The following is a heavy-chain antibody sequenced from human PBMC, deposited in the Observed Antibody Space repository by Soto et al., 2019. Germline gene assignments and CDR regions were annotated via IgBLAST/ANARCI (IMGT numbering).Heavy chain of an antibody. CDR3: ARAPGGPGIAEY. V-gene: IGHV1-3*05. Sequence: QVQLVQSGAEEKKPGTSVKVSCKASGYTFTSYAMHWVRQAPGQRLEWMGWINAGNGNTKYSQKFQGRVTITRDTSASTAYMELSSLRSEDTAVYYCARAPGGPGIAEYWGQGTLVTVSS. D-gene: IGHD6-13*01. CDR1: GYTFTSYA. CDR2: INAGNGNT. J-gene: IGHJ4*02.